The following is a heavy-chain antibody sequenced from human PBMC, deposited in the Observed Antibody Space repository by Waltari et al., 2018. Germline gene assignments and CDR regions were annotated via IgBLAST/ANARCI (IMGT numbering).Heavy chain of an antibody. V-gene: IGHV1-8*03. CDR1: GYTFTSFD. CDR2: VNPNSGNP. Sequence: QVQLVQSGAEVKQPGASVKVSCKASGYTFTSFDINWVRQATGQGLEWMGYVNPNSGNPVYAQKFQCRVTITRDTSISTVYMELGSLRSDDTAVYYCAREPRRDDYWGQGTLVTVSS. J-gene: IGHJ4*02. CDR3: AREPRRDDY.